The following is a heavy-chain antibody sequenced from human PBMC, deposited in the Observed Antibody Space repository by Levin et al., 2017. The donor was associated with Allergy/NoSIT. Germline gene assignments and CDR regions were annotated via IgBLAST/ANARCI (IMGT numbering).Heavy chain of an antibody. CDR1: GYYISSGYY. V-gene: IGHV4-38-2*02. CDR2: IYHSGST. Sequence: SETLSLTCAVSGYYISSGYYWGWIRQPPGKGLEWIGSIYHSGSTNYNPSLKSRVTISVDTSKNQFSLKLSSVTAADTAVYYCARERRLCSGGYCYSFDYWGQGTLVTVPS. D-gene: IGHD2-15*01. J-gene: IGHJ4*02. CDR3: ARERRLCSGGYCYSFDY.